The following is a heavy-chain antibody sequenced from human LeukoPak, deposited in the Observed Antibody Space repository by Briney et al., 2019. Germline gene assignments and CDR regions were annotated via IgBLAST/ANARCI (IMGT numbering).Heavy chain of an antibody. CDR2: MNPNSGNT. CDR1: GYTFPSYD. Sequence: ASVKDSCKASGYTFPSYDINWVRQATGQGLEWMGWMNPNSGNTGYAHKFQGRVTITRNTSISTAYMELNTLRSEETPVYYCVRYAYYDSSGYVDYWGQGTLVTVSS. CDR3: VRYAYYDSSGYVDY. V-gene: IGHV1-8*03. D-gene: IGHD3-22*01. J-gene: IGHJ4*02.